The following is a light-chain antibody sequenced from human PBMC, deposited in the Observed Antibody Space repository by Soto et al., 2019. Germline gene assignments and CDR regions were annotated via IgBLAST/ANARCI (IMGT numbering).Light chain of an antibody. CDR3: QQRGNWPLT. J-gene: IGKJ5*01. Sequence: ETVLTQSPATLSLSPGERATLSCRTSQNVNRYLAWYQQKPGQAARLVVYDASNRATGIPARCSGSGSGTDFTLTVSSLEPEDFAVYYCQQRGNWPLTFGQGTRLEIK. CDR2: DAS. CDR1: QNVNRY. V-gene: IGKV3-11*01.